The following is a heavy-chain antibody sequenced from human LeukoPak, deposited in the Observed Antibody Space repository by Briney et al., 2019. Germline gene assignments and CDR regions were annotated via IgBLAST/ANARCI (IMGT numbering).Heavy chain of an antibody. CDR3: PSAGVPLRMGELSNSFDY. CDR1: GYTLTEFS. V-gene: IGHV1-24*01. D-gene: IGHD3-16*02. J-gene: IGHJ4*02. Sequence: ASLTVSCTVSGYTLTEFSMHWVRQAPGKGLEWMGGFDPEDGETIYAQTFQGRVTMTEDTSTDTAYMQLLSLRPADTAVYYCPSAGVPLRMGELSNSFDYWGQGTLVTVSS. CDR2: FDPEDGET.